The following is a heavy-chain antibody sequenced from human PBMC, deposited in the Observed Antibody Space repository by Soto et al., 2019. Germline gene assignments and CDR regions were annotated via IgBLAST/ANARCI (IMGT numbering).Heavy chain of an antibody. CDR1: GYTFINYG. D-gene: IGHD6-19*01. Sequence: QVQLVQSGAEVKKPGVSVKVSCKASGYTFINYGISWVRQAPGQGLAWMGWSSADNGNTNYAQKFQGRVTMTTDTSKSTAYMGLRSLRSDDTAVYYCARDGIIVAGTTSPHWYLKPWGLGTLVTVSS. J-gene: IGHJ1*01. CDR2: SSADNGNT. V-gene: IGHV1-18*01. CDR3: ARDGIIVAGTTSPHWYLKP.